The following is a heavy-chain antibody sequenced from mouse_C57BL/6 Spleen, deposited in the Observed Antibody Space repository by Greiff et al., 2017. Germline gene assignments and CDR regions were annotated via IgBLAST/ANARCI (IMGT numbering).Heavy chain of an antibody. CDR3: ARSTNNPRYYFDY. D-gene: IGHD2-1*01. V-gene: IGHV1-76*01. J-gene: IGHJ2*01. CDR2: IYPGSGNT. Sequence: QVQLKQSGAELVRPGASVKLSCKASGYTFTDYYINWVKQRPGQGLEWIARIYPGSGNTYYNEKFKGKATLTAEKSSSTAYMQLSSLTSEDSAVYFCARSTNNPRYYFDYWGQGTTLTVSS. CDR1: GYTFTDYY.